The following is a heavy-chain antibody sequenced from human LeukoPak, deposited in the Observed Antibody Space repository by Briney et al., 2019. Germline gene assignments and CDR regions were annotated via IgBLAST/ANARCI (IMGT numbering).Heavy chain of an antibody. D-gene: IGHD6-19*01. CDR3: ASGYSSGWYEEVYFDY. CDR1: GFTFSDYY. J-gene: IGHJ4*02. V-gene: IGHV3-11*04. Sequence: GGSLRLSCAASGFTFSDYYMSWIRQAPGKGLEWVSHISSSSSTIYYADSVKGRFTISRDNAKNSLYLQMNSLRAEDTAVYYCASGYSSGWYEEVYFDYWGQGTLVTVSS. CDR2: ISSSSSTI.